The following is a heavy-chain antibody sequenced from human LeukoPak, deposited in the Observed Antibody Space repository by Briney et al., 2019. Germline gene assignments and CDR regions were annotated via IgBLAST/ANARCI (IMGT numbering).Heavy chain of an antibody. J-gene: IGHJ4*02. CDR2: IRHDGSDK. D-gene: IGHD3-22*01. Sequence: GGSLRLSCAASGLTFSDFGMHWVRQAPGKGLEWVAFIRHDGSDKYYADSVRGRFTISRDNSKNTVYLQMNSLRTEDTSVYYCAKDGTYYYDSSGYWGYFDYWGQGTLVTVSS. V-gene: IGHV3-30*02. CDR1: GLTFSDFG. CDR3: AKDGTYYYDSSGYWGYFDY.